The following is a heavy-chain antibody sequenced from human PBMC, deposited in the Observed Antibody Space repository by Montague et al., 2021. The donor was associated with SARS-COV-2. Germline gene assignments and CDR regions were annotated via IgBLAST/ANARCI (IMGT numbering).Heavy chain of an antibody. CDR1: GFTFSSYA. J-gene: IGHJ4*02. Sequence: SLRLSCVASGFTFSSYAMHWIRQAPGKGLEWVAVISYDGSNKYYADSVKGRFTISRDNSKNTLYLQMNSLRAEDTALYYCAKSLSGWDSFDYWGQGTLVTVSS. D-gene: IGHD6-19*01. CDR2: ISYDGSNK. CDR3: AKSLSGWDSFDY. V-gene: IGHV3-30*04.